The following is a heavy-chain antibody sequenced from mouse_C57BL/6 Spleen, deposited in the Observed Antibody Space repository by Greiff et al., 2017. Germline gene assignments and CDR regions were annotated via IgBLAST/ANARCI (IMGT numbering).Heavy chain of an antibody. Sequence: EVQLQESGTVLARPGASVKMSCKTSGYTFTSYWMHWVKQRPGQGLEWIGAIYPGNSDTSYNQKFKGKAKLTAVTSASTAYMELSSLTNEDSAVYYGTGGYGSSSAWFAYWGQGTLVTVSA. CDR3: TGGYGSSSAWFAY. CDR1: GYTFTSYW. CDR2: IYPGNSDT. J-gene: IGHJ3*01. V-gene: IGHV1-5*01. D-gene: IGHD1-1*01.